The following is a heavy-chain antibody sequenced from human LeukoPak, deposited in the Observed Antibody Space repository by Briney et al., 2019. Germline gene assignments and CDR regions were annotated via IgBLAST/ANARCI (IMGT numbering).Heavy chain of an antibody. CDR1: GGSISSGDYY. Sequence: SETLSLTCTVSGGSISSGDYYWSWIRQPPGKGLEWIGYIYYSASTYYNPSLKSRVTISVYTSKNQFSLKLSSVTAADTAVYYCARGSLVGYDFWSGYPTYYFDYWGQGTLVTVSS. J-gene: IGHJ4*02. CDR3: ARGSLVGYDFWSGYPTYYFDY. CDR2: IYYSAST. D-gene: IGHD3-3*01. V-gene: IGHV4-30-4*08.